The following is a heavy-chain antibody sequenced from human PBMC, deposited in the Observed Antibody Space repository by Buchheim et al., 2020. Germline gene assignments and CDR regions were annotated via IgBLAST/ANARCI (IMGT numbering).Heavy chain of an antibody. CDR2: IIPIFGTA. V-gene: IGHV1-69*01. Sequence: QVQLVQSGAEVKKPGSSVKVSCKASGGIFSSYAISWVRQAPGQGLEWMGGIIPIFGTANFAQKFQGRVTITADESTSTAYMELSSLRSEDTAVYYCARGDDTMVRGVGYYYYMDVWGKGTT. J-gene: IGHJ6*03. D-gene: IGHD3-10*01. CDR1: GGIFSSYA. CDR3: ARGDDTMVRGVGYYYYMDV.